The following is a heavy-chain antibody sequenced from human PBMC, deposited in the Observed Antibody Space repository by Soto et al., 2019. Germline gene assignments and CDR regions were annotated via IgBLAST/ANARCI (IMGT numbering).Heavy chain of an antibody. Sequence: EVQLLESGGGLVQPGGSLRLSCAASGFTFSSYAMSWVRQAPGKGLEWVSAISGSGGSTYYADSVKGRFTISRDNSKNTLYLQMNSLRAEDTAVYYCAREENPYCSSTSCYPRWSYYFDYWGQGTLVTVSS. CDR3: AREENPYCSSTSCYPRWSYYFDY. J-gene: IGHJ4*02. V-gene: IGHV3-23*01. CDR2: ISGSGGST. CDR1: GFTFSSYA. D-gene: IGHD2-2*01.